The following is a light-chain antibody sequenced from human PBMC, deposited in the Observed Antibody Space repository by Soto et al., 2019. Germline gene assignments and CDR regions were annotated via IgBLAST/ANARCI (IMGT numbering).Light chain of an antibody. V-gene: IGKV1-39*01. CDR1: QSISRY. CDR2: SAS. Sequence: DIQMTQSPSSLSASVGDRVTITCRASQSISRYLNWYQQKPGKAPNLLIYSASSLQSGVPSRFSGGGSGADFTLTISSLQPEDFATYYCQQSYTTPLTFGGGTNVEIK. J-gene: IGKJ4*01. CDR3: QQSYTTPLT.